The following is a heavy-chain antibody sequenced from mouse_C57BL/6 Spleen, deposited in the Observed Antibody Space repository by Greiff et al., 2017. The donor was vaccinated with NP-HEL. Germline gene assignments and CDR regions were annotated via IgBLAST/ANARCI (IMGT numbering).Heavy chain of an antibody. CDR3: ARYYDYEGAWFAY. D-gene: IGHD2-4*01. CDR1: GYTFTDYY. J-gene: IGHJ3*01. CDR2: IFPGSGST. Sequence: VQLQQSGPELVKPGASVKISCKASGYTFTDYYINWVKQRPGQGLEWIGWIFPGSGSTYYNEKFKGKATLTVDKSSSTAYMLLSSLTSEDSAVYFCARYYDYEGAWFAYWGQGTLVTVSA. V-gene: IGHV1-75*01.